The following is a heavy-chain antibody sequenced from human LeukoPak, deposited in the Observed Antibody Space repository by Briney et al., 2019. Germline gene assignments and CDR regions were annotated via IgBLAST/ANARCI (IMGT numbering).Heavy chain of an antibody. CDR2: IYPGDSDT. Sequence: GESLKISCKGSGYSFTSYWIGWVRQMPGKGLEWMGIIYPGDSDTGYSPSFQGQVTISADKSISTAYLQWSSLKASDTAMYYCARLVSYYYYYMDVWGKGTTVTVSS. V-gene: IGHV5-51*01. CDR1: GYSFTSYW. J-gene: IGHJ6*03. CDR3: ARLVSYYYYYMDV. D-gene: IGHD2-21*01.